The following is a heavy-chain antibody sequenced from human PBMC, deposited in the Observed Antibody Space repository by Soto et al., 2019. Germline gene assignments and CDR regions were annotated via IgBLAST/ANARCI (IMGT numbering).Heavy chain of an antibody. CDR3: ARGSGSYYCGMNV. V-gene: IGHV4-59*12. CDR1: GCSISSFY. J-gene: IGHJ6*02. CDR2: IYYSRGT. D-gene: IGHD1-26*01. Sequence: ASATLSLTCTMSGCSISSFYWSWVRQPPGKGLEWTWYIYYSRGTNYNPSLRSRVTISVDTSKNKFSLKLSSVTAADTAVFYCARGSGSYYCGMNVWGQGTTVTVSS.